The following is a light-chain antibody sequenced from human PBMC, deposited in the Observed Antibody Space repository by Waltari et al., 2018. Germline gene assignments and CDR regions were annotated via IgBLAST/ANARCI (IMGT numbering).Light chain of an antibody. CDR2: EGN. CDR3: CSYTGTTTPRL. Sequence: QSALTQPAAVSGSPGQSITISCTGTSSDVVSYNLVSWYQQHPGKAPKFIIYEGNKRPSGVSDRFSGSKSGNTASLTISGLQAEDEADYYCCSYTGTTTPRLFGGGTKLTVL. V-gene: IGLV2-23*01. CDR1: SSDVVSYNL. J-gene: IGLJ3*02.